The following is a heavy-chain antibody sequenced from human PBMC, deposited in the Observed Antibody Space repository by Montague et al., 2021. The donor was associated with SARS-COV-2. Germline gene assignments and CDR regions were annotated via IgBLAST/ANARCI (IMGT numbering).Heavy chain of an antibody. CDR3: ARVGFSYYYYGMDV. CDR2: IYSGGSST. V-gene: IGHV3-23*03. Sequence: SLRLSCAASGFTFSSYAMSWVRQAPGKGLEWVSVIYSGGSSTYYSDSXKGRFTISRDNSKNTLYLQMNSLRAEDTAVYYCARVGFSYYYYGMDVWGQGTTVTVSS. J-gene: IGHJ6*02. CDR1: GFTFSSYA. D-gene: IGHD1-26*01.